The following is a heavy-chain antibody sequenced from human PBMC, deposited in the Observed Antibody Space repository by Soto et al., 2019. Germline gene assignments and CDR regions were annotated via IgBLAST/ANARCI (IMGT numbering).Heavy chain of an antibody. J-gene: IGHJ4*02. Sequence: SGPTLVNPTQTLTLTCTFCGFSLNTRGVGVGWIRQPPGKALEWLALISWDGEKRYSPSLKSRLTITKDTSENQVVLTMTNMDPVDTATYYCAHRLAATGLFDYWGQGTLVTVS. V-gene: IGHV2-5*02. CDR1: GFSLNTRGVG. D-gene: IGHD6-13*01. CDR3: AHRLAATGLFDY. CDR2: ISWDGEK.